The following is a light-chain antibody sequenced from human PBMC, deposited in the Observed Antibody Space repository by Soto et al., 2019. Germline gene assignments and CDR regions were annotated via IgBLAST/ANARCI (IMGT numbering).Light chain of an antibody. CDR2: AAS. CDR1: QYIGRY. J-gene: IGKJ5*01. Sequence: DTQVTHSPSSLSASLGYRFAITCRAGQYIGRYLNWYQHKPGQAPKLLIYAASSLHSGVPSRFSGSGSGTDFTLTISSLQPEDFATYYCQQSYSTLITFGQGTRLEIK. CDR3: QQSYSTLIT. V-gene: IGKV1-39*01.